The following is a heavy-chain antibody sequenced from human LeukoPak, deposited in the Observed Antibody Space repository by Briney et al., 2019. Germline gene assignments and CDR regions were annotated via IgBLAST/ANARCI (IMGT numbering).Heavy chain of an antibody. V-gene: IGHV4-39*01. D-gene: IGHD2/OR15-2a*01. J-gene: IGHJ6*02. CDR2: IHYSGST. CDR3: ASQKTTYYYYCMDV. CDR1: GGSISSSSYY. Sequence: SETLSLTCTVSGGSISSSSYYWGWIRQPPGKGLEWIGSIHYSGSTYYNPSLKSRVTISVDTSKNQFSLKLSTVTAADTAVYYCASQKTTYYYYCMDVWGQGTTVTVSS.